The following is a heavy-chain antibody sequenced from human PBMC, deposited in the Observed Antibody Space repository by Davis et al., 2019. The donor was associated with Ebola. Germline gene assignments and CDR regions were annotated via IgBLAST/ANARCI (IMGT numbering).Heavy chain of an antibody. Sequence: GESLKISCAASGFTFSSYGMHWVRQAPGKGLEWVAVISYDGSNKYYADSVKGRFTISRDNAKNSLYLQMNSLRADDTAVYYCARGKWPFAFDLWGQGTMLTVSS. D-gene: IGHD5-12*01. CDR2: ISYDGSNK. V-gene: IGHV3-30*03. CDR3: ARGKWPFAFDL. CDR1: GFTFSSYG. J-gene: IGHJ3*01.